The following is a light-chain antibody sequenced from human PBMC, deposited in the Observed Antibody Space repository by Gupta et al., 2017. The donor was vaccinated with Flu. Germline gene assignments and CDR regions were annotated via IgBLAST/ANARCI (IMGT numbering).Light chain of an antibody. J-gene: IGLJ1*01. Sequence: ALTQPASVSGSPGPSITISCAGTGSDVGGFDYVSWYQQHPGRAPQLLLYEVTNRPSGISSRFSGYKSGNKAYLNISGLQPEDEADYYCSSYSSSTTLAGFGAGTRVTVL. V-gene: IGLV2-14*01. CDR1: GSDVGGFDY. CDR3: SSYSSSTTLAG. CDR2: EVT.